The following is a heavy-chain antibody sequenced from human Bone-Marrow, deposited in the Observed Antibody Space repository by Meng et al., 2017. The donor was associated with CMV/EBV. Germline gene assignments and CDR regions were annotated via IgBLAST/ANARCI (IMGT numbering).Heavy chain of an antibody. D-gene: IGHD2-21*01. CDR3: ARLLAYRGGDCYSHAFDI. V-gene: IGHV3-23*03. CDR1: GFTFSSYA. CDR2: IYSGGSST. J-gene: IGHJ3*02. Sequence: GGSLRLSCAASGFTFSSYAMSWVRQAPGKGLEWVSVIYSGGSSTYYADSVKGRFTISRDNSKNTLYLQMNSLRAEDTAVYYCARLLAYRGGDCYSHAFDIWGQGTMVTVSS.